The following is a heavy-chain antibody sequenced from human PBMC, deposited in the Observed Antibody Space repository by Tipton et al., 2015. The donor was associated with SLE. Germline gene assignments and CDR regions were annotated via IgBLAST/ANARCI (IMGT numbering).Heavy chain of an antibody. CDR3: ARLPTDTGGYRYSGSYYMDV. CDR2: TYYRSKWYN. Sequence: GLVKPSQTLSLTCAISGDSVSSNSAAWNWIRQSPSRGLEWLGRTYYRSKWYNDYAVSVKSRITINPDTSKNQFSLQLNSVTPEDTAVYYRARLPTDTGGYRYSGSYYMDVWGKGTTVTVSS. CDR1: GDSVSSNSAA. J-gene: IGHJ6*03. V-gene: IGHV6-1*01. D-gene: IGHD1-26*01.